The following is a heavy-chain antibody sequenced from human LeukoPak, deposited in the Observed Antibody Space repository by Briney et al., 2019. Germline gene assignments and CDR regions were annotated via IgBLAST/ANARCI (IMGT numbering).Heavy chain of an antibody. J-gene: IGHJ4*02. Sequence: SVKVSCKASGGTFSSYAISLVRQAPGQGLKWRGGIKPIFGTANYAQKFQGRVTITADESTSTAYMELSSLRSEDTAVYYCARDEKNYYDSSGYGMDYWGQGTLVTVSS. CDR2: IKPIFGTA. CDR1: GGTFSSYA. D-gene: IGHD3-22*01. V-gene: IGHV1-69*13. CDR3: ARDEKNYYDSSGYGMDY.